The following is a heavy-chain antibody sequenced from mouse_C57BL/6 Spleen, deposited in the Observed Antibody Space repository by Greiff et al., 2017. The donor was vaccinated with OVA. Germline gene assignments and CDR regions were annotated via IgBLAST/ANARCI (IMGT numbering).Heavy chain of an antibody. CDR1: GFTFSDYY. J-gene: IGHJ1*03. CDR2: INYDGSST. Sequence: EVQRVESEGGLVQPGSSMKLSCTASGFTFSDYYMAWVRQVPEKGLEWVANINYDGSSTYYLDSLKSRFIISRDNAKNMLYLQMSSLKSEDTATYYCARESSYSHWYFDVWGTGTTVTVSS. CDR3: ARESSYSHWYFDV. D-gene: IGHD1-1*01. V-gene: IGHV5-16*01.